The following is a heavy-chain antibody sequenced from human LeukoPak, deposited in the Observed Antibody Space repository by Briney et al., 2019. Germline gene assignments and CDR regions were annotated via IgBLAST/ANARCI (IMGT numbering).Heavy chain of an antibody. CDR1: GFTFSSYD. J-gene: IGHJ4*02. CDR2: ISYDGSNI. CDR3: AKGTINLYYGSALDF. Sequence: TGGSLRLSCAASGFTFSSYDMHWVRQAPGKGLEWVAVISYDGSNIHYGDSVEGRFTISRHNSKNTLDLQMDSLRPEDTAVYYCAKGTINLYYGSALDFWGQGALVTVSS. V-gene: IGHV3-30*18. D-gene: IGHD3-10*01.